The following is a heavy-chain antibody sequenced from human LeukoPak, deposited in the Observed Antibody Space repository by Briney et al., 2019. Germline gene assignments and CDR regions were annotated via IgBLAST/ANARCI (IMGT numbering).Heavy chain of an antibody. V-gene: IGHV3-7*03. J-gene: IGHJ6*04. CDR2: IKEDGSVK. D-gene: IGHD2-2*01. Sequence: GGSLRLSCAASGLTFGSYWMSWVRQAPGKGPEWVANIKEDGSVKRYVDSVKGRFTISRDNAKNSLYLQMNSLRAEDTAVYYCARDCSSSTCQHGMEVWGKGTTVTVSS. CDR1: GLTFGSYW. CDR3: ARDCSSSTCQHGMEV.